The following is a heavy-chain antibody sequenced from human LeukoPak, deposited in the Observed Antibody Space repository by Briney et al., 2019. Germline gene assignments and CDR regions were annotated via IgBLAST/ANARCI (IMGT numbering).Heavy chain of an antibody. Sequence: GRSLRLSCAASGFTFSSYAMHWVRQAPGKGLEWAAVISYDGSNKYYADSVKGRFTISRDNSKNTLYLQMNSLRAEDTAVYYCARVMVQLSFDYWGQGTLVTVSS. CDR1: GFTFSSYA. J-gene: IGHJ4*02. CDR2: ISYDGSNK. CDR3: ARVMVQLSFDY. D-gene: IGHD2-8*01. V-gene: IGHV3-30-3*01.